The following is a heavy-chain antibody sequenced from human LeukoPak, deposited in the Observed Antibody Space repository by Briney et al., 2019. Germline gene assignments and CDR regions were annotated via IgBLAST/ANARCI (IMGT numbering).Heavy chain of an antibody. CDR1: GGSFSGYY. J-gene: IGHJ4*02. V-gene: IGHV4-59*08. Sequence: PSETLSLTCAVYGGSFSGYYWSWIRQPPGKGLEWIGYIYYSGSTNYNPSLKSRVTISVDTSKNQFSLKLNSVTAADTAVYYCVRHTSYGHFDYWGQGILVTVSS. D-gene: IGHD3-10*01. CDR2: IYYSGST. CDR3: VRHTSYGHFDY.